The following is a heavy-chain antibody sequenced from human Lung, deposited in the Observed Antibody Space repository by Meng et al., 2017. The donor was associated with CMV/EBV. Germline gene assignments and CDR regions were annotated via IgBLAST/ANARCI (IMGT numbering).Heavy chain of an antibody. D-gene: IGHD2-2*01. CDR2: CDSGDT. CDR1: GRSISSGYF. Sequence: SXTXSLXCPVSGRSISSGYFWGWVRQSPGTGLEWVGRCDSGDTFYNPSLKSRVAISVDTSANQFYLALRSVTAADTAVYYCVRHIIVVPARGYGVDVWGQGTXVTVSS. J-gene: IGHJ6*02. V-gene: IGHV4-38-2*01. CDR3: VRHIIVVPARGYGVDV.